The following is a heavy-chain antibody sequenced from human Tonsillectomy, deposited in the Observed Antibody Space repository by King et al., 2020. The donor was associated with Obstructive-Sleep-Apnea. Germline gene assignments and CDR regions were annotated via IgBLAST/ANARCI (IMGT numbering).Heavy chain of an antibody. J-gene: IGHJ2*01. V-gene: IGHV4-59*08. D-gene: IGHD2-15*01. CDR3: ARRPNCSGGSCHRNWYFDL. Sequence: VQLQESGPGLVKPSETLSLTCTVSGGSISSYYWSWIRQPPGKGLEWIGYIYYSGSTNSNPSLKSRVTISVDTSKNQFSLKLSSVTAADTAVYYCARRPNCSGGSCHRNWYFDLWGRGTLVTVSS. CDR1: GGSISSYY. CDR2: IYYSGST.